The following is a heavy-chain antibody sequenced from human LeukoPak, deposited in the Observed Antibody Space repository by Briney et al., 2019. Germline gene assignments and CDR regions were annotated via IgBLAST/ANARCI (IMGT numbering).Heavy chain of an antibody. J-gene: IGHJ4*02. D-gene: IGHD3-10*01. CDR3: ARASADLTYYYGSGSYWGFDC. Sequence: SETLSLTCTVSGGSISSYYWSWIRQPPGKGLEWIGYIYYSGSTNYNPSLKSRVTISVDTSKNQFSLKLSSVTAADTAVYYCARASADLTYYYGSGSYWGFDCWGQGTLVTVSS. CDR2: IYYSGST. V-gene: IGHV4-59*01. CDR1: GGSISSYY.